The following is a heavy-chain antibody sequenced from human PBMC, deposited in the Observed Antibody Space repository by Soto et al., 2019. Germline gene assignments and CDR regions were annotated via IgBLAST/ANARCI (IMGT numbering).Heavy chain of an antibody. CDR3: ARLRYCSGGSCYYYYGMEV. D-gene: IGHD2-15*01. CDR1: GYSFTSYW. CDR2: IYPGDSDT. Sequence: LGESLKISCKGSGYSFTSYWISWVRQMPGKGLEWMGIIYPGDSDTRYSPSFQGQVTISADKSISTAYLQWSSLKASDAAMYYCARLRYCSGGSCYYYYGMEVWGQGTTVNVS. J-gene: IGHJ6*02. V-gene: IGHV5-51*01.